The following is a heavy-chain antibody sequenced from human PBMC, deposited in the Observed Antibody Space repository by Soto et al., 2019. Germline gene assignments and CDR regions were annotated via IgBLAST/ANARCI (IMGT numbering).Heavy chain of an antibody. J-gene: IGHJ3*02. D-gene: IGHD2-15*01. CDR1: GFTFSSYA. CDR3: AKDCSGGSCYNWDAFDI. CDR2: ISGSGGST. V-gene: IGHV3-23*01. Sequence: VSLRLSVAASGFTFSSYAMSWVRQAAGKGLEWVSAISGSGGSTYYADSVKGRFTISRDNSRNTLYLQMNSLRAEDTAVYYCAKDCSGGSCYNWDAFDIWGQGTMVTVSS.